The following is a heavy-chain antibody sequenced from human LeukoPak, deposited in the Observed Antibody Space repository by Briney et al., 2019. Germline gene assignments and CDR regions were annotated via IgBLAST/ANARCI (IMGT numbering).Heavy chain of an antibody. Sequence: PGGSLRLSCAASGFTFSSYAMSWVRQAPGKGLEWVSAISGSGGSTYYADSVKGRFTISRDNSKNTLYLQMHSLRAEDTAVYYCAKDRLGYYDSSGSDWFDPWGQGTLVTVSS. CDR2: ISGSGGST. V-gene: IGHV3-23*01. D-gene: IGHD3-22*01. J-gene: IGHJ5*02. CDR3: AKDRLGYYDSSGSDWFDP. CDR1: GFTFSSYA.